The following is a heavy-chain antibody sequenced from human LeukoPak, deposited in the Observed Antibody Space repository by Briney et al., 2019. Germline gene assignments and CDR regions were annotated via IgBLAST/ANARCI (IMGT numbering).Heavy chain of an antibody. CDR1: GYTFTGYY. V-gene: IGHV1-2*02. CDR2: INPNSGGT. J-gene: IGHJ4*02. CDR3: ARVEPEQLWHFDY. D-gene: IGHD5-18*01. Sequence: ASVKVSCKASGYTFTGYYMHWVRQAPGRGLEWMGWINPNSGGTNYAQKFQGRVTMTRDTSISTAYMELSRLRSDDTAVYYCARVEPEQLWHFDYWGQGTLVTVSS.